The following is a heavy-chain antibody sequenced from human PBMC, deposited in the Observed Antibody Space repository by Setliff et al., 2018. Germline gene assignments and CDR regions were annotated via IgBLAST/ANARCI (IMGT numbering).Heavy chain of an antibody. Sequence: SETLSLTCTVSGGYISTGSYYCYWIRQAAGKGLEWIGRIYISGSTNYNPSLKSRITISIDTSKNQFSLKVTSVTATDTAVYYCARDLGHGGDSDYWGQGILVTVSS. CDR3: ARDLGHGGDSDY. CDR2: IYISGST. CDR1: GGYISTGSYY. V-gene: IGHV4-61*02. J-gene: IGHJ4*02. D-gene: IGHD2-21*02.